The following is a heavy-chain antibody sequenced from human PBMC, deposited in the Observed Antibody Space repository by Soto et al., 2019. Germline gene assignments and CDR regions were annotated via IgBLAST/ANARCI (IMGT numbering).Heavy chain of an antibody. J-gene: IGHJ3*02. Sequence: VQLVQSEADVEKPGASVTVSCKTSGYTFTANYIHWVRQAPGQGLEWMGWINTNNGGTHFAQKFQDWVTLTRDKSISTAYMELRRLKSDDTAIYYCARGSFVGAHGGADAFDIWGQGTMVSVSS. D-gene: IGHD1-26*01. CDR3: ARGSFVGAHGGADAFDI. CDR1: GYTFTANY. CDR2: INTNNGGT. V-gene: IGHV1-2*04.